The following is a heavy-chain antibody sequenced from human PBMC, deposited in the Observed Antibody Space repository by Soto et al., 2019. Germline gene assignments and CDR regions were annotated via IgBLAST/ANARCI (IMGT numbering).Heavy chain of an antibody. CDR3: ARDLGSTVGATDY. V-gene: IGHV3-23*01. D-gene: IGHD1-26*01. Sequence: PGGSLRLSCATSGFIFSSYAMSWVRQAPGKGLEWVSTVSDSGGSTYYADSVKGRFTIYRDNSKNTLYLQMKSLRAEDTAVYYCARDLGSTVGATDYWGQGTLVT. J-gene: IGHJ4*02. CDR1: GFIFSSYA. CDR2: VSDSGGST.